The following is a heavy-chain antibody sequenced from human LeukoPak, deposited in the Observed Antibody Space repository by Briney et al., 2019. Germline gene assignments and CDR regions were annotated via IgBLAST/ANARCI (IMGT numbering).Heavy chain of an antibody. D-gene: IGHD5-18*01. CDR3: ARGPTLRPPRGYSYGYAFPFDY. CDR2: INHSGST. J-gene: IGHJ4*02. CDR1: GGSISGYY. V-gene: IGHV4-34*01. Sequence: SETLSLTCTVSGGSISGYYWSWIRQPPGKGLEWIGEINHSGSTNYNPSLKSRVTISVDTSKNQFSLKLSSVTAADTAVYYCARGPTLRPPRGYSYGYAFPFDYWGQGTLVTVSS.